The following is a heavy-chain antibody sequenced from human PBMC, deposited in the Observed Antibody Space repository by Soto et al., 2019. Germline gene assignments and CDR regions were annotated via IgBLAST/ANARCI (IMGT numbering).Heavy chain of an antibody. D-gene: IGHD2-15*01. CDR1: GFTFSSYA. CDR3: AKGFCSGGSCQSPKYYFDY. CDR2: ISGSGGST. J-gene: IGHJ4*02. V-gene: IGHV3-23*01. Sequence: EVQLLESGGGLVQPGGSLRLSCAASGFTFSSYAMSWVRQAPGKGLEWVSAISGSGGSTYYADSVKGRFTISRDNSKNTQYLQMNSLRAEDTAVYYCAKGFCSGGSCQSPKYYFDYWGQGTLVTVSS.